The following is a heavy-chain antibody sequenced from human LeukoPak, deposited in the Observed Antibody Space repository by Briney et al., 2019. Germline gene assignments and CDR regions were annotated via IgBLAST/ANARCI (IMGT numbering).Heavy chain of an antibody. CDR3: ARVPDDPWSGYFFDC. Sequence: GGSLRLSCAASGFHFSTYGMNWVRQAPGKGLEWVSYINTGSMTIHHADSVKGRFTISRDNTRNSLFLQMNSLRVEDTAVYFCARVPDDPWSGYFFDCWGQGTLVTVSS. CDR2: INTGSMTI. CDR1: GFHFSTYG. J-gene: IGHJ4*02. V-gene: IGHV3-48*01. D-gene: IGHD3-3*01.